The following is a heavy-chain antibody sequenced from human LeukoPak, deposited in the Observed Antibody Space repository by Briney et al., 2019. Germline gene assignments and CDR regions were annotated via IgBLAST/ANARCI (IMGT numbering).Heavy chain of an antibody. CDR3: ARGSGWFVY. Sequence: SETLSLTCTVSGGSVDSYYWSWIRQPPGKGLEWIGYIYYSGSTNYNPSLKSRVTISVDTSKNQFSLKVSSVTAADTAVYYCARGSGWFVYWGQGTLVTVSS. CDR1: GGSVDSYY. CDR2: IYYSGST. V-gene: IGHV4-59*02. J-gene: IGHJ5*01. D-gene: IGHD6-25*01.